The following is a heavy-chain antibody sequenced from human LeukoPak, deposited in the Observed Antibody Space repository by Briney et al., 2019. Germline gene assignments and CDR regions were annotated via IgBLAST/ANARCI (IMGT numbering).Heavy chain of an antibody. CDR2: ISGSGGST. D-gene: IGHD2-21*02. CDR3: AKDQGAFCGGDCYSDHAFDI. J-gene: IGHJ3*02. CDR1: GFTFSSYA. V-gene: IGHV3-23*01. Sequence: RSGGSLRLSCAASGFTFSSYAMSWVRQAPGKGLEWVSAISGSGGSTYYADSVKGRFTISRDNSKNTLYLQMNSLRAEDTAVYYCAKDQGAFCGGDCYSDHAFDIWGQGTMVTVSS.